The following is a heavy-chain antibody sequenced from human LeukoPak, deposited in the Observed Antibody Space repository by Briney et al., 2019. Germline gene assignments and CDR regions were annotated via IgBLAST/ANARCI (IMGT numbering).Heavy chain of an antibody. Sequence: SETLSLTCAVYGGSFSGYYWSRIRQPPGKGLEWIGEINHSGSTNYNPSLKSRVTISVDTSKNQFSLKLSSVTAADTAVYYCARGTYYDSSGYYLRYYYYGMDVWGQGTTVTVSS. J-gene: IGHJ6*02. CDR1: GGSFSGYY. D-gene: IGHD3-22*01. CDR2: INHSGST. CDR3: ARGTYYDSSGYYLRYYYYGMDV. V-gene: IGHV4-34*01.